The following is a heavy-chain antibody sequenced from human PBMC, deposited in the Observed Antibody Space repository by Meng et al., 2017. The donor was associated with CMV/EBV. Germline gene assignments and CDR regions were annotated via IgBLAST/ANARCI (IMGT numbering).Heavy chain of an antibody. Sequence: GESLKISCAASGFTFSSYWMHWVRQAPGKGLVWVSRINSDGSSTSYADSVKGRFTISRDNAKNTLYLQMNSLRAEDTAVYYCSYRYYFDYWGQGTMVTVSS. CDR2: INSDGSST. D-gene: IGHD3-16*02. J-gene: IGHJ4*02. CDR3: SYRYYFDY. CDR1: GFTFSSYW. V-gene: IGHV3-74*01.